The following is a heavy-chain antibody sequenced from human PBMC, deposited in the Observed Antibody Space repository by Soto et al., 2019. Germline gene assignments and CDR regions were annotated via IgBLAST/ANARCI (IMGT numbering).Heavy chain of an antibody. Sequence: ASVKVSCKASGYTFTSYAISWVRQAPGQGLELMGWISGYNGNTNYAQKLQGRVTMTTDTSTSTAYMELRNLRSDDTAVYYCATSTITMIQGVIYIYYGVDFWGQGTTVTVSS. J-gene: IGHJ6*02. CDR3: ATSTITMIQGVIYIYYGVDF. CDR2: ISGYNGNT. CDR1: GYTFTSYA. D-gene: IGHD3-10*01. V-gene: IGHV1-18*04.